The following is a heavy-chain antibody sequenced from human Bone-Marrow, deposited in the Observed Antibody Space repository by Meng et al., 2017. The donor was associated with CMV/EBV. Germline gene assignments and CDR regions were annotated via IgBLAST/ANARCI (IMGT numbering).Heavy chain of an antibody. CDR3: ARSNKDIVVVPAATGLDY. CDR1: GGSISSSSYY. D-gene: IGHD2-2*01. CDR2: IYYSGST. J-gene: IGHJ4*02. Sequence: GSLRLSCTVSGGSISSSSYYWGWIRQPPGKGLEWIGSIYYSGSTYYNPSLKSRVTISVDTSKNQFSLKLSSVTAADTAVYYCARSNKDIVVVPAATGLDYWGQGTLVTVSS. V-gene: IGHV4-39*01.